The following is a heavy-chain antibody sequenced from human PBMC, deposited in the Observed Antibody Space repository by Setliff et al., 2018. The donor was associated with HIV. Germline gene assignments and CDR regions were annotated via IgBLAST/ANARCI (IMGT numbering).Heavy chain of an antibody. CDR2: IYTSGST. CDR3: ARGRFVGFDY. V-gene: IGHV4-61*02. J-gene: IGHJ4*02. CDR1: DGSISTGSYY. D-gene: IGHD3-16*02. Sequence: PSETLSLTCTVADGSISTGSYYWSWVRQPAGRGLEWIGRIYTSGSTNYNPSLKSRVTMSVDTSKNQFSLKLTSVTAADTAVYYCARGRFVGFDYWGQGTLVTVSS.